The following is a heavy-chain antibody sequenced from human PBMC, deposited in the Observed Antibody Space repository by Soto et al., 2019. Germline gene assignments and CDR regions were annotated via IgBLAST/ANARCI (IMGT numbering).Heavy chain of an antibody. D-gene: IGHD3-3*01. J-gene: IGHJ4*02. Sequence: PSETLSLTCTVSGGSISSYYWSWIRQPPGKGLEWIGYIYYSGSTNYNPSLKSLVTISVDTSKNQFSLKLSSVTAADTAVYYCARRITIFGVVGFDYWGQGTLVTVSS. V-gene: IGHV4-59*01. CDR1: GGSISSYY. CDR3: ARRITIFGVVGFDY. CDR2: IYYSGST.